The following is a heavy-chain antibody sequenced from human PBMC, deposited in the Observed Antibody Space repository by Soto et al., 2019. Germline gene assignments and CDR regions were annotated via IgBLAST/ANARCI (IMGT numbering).Heavy chain of an antibody. CDR3: ARDGTYNWV. J-gene: IGHJ4*02. CDR1: GFTVSNNY. CDR2: IYSGGAT. D-gene: IGHD1-1*01. Sequence: EVQLVESGGGLVQPGGSLRLSCAASGFTVSNNYMRWVRQAPGKGLEWVSLIYSGGATYYADSVKGRFTISRDNSNNTLSLQMNSLRAENTAVYYCARDGTYNWVGGQGILVTVSS. V-gene: IGHV3-66*01.